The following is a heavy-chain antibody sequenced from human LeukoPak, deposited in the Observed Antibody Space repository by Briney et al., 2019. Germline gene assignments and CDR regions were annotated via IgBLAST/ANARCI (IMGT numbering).Heavy chain of an antibody. CDR1: GGSFSGYY. CDR3: ARAEDIVVVPAAKKGAYYY. J-gene: IGHJ4*02. D-gene: IGHD2-2*01. Sequence: SETLSLTCAVYGGSFSGYYWSWIRQPPGKGLEWIGGINLSGSTNYNPSLKSRVTISVDTSKNQFSLKLSAVTAADTAVYYCARAEDIVVVPAAKKGAYYYWGQGTLVT. CDR2: INLSGST. V-gene: IGHV4-34*01.